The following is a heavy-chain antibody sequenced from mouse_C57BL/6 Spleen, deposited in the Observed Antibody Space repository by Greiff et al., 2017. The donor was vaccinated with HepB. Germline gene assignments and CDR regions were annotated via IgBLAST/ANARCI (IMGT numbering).Heavy chain of an antibody. CDR3: ARGTTVVDPYAMDY. Sequence: QVQLQQPGAELVKPGAPVKLSCKASGYTFTSYWMQWVKQRPGQGLEWIGEIDPSDSYTNYNQKFKGKATLTVDTSSSTAYMQLSSLTSEDSAVYYCARGTTVVDPYAMDYWGQGTSVTVSS. J-gene: IGHJ4*01. V-gene: IGHV1-50*01. D-gene: IGHD1-1*01. CDR1: GYTFTSYW. CDR2: IDPSDSYT.